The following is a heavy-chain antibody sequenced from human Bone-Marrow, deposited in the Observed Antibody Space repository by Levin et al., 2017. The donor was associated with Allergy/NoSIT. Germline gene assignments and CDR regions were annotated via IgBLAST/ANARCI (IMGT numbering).Heavy chain of an antibody. CDR2: IHPDGSET. Sequence: GGSLRLSCAVSGFTFSTSWMGWIRQAPGRGLEWVANIHPDGSETYFVDSVRGRFTISRDNAENSLFLQMNSLRADDTALYYCARGGGELDYWGQGTLVTVSS. D-gene: IGHD1-1*01. J-gene: IGHJ4*02. CDR3: ARGGGELDY. CDR1: GFTFSTSW. V-gene: IGHV3-7*01.